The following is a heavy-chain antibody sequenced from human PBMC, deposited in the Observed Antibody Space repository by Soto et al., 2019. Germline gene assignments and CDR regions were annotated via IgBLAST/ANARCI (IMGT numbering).Heavy chain of an antibody. V-gene: IGHV3-7*01. CDR2: IKQGGSDK. CDR3: ARDYVFWSGIGY. CDR1: GFTFGSYW. D-gene: IGHD3-3*01. J-gene: IGHJ4*02. Sequence: GGSLRLSCAASGFTFGSYWMSWVRQAPGKGLEWVANIKQGGSDKYYVDSVKGRLTISRDNAKNSLYLQMNSLRAEDTAVYYCARDYVFWSGIGYWGQGALVTVSS.